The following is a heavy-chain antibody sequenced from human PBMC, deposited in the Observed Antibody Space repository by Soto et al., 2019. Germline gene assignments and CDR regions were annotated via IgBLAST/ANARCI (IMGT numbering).Heavy chain of an antibody. D-gene: IGHD3-10*01. Sequence: QVQLQESGPGLVKPSQTLSLTCTVSGGSMSSGGYYWSWIRQHPGKGLEWIGYIFYTGSTYYNPSLKSRLTISVDTSKNQFSLKLSSVTAADTAVYYCARTRRITMIRGDFDYWGQGTLVTVSS. CDR3: ARTRRITMIRGDFDY. J-gene: IGHJ4*02. CDR2: IFYTGST. V-gene: IGHV4-31*03. CDR1: GGSMSSGGYY.